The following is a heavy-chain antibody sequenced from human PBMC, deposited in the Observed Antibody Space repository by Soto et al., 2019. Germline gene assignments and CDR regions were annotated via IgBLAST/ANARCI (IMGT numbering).Heavy chain of an antibody. J-gene: IGHJ3*02. Sequence: ASVKVSCKASGYTFTGYYMHWVRQAPGQGLEWMGWINPNSGGTNYEQKFQGWVTMNRDTSISTAYMELSRLRSDDTAVYYGAREGEQGYCSGGSCYAFDIWGQGTMVTVSS. D-gene: IGHD2-15*01. V-gene: IGHV1-2*04. CDR1: GYTFTGYY. CDR3: AREGEQGYCSGGSCYAFDI. CDR2: INPNSGGT.